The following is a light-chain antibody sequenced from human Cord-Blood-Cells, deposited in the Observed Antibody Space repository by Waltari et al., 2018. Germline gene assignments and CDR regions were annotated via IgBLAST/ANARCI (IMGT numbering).Light chain of an antibody. Sequence: QPVLTQPPSSSASPGESARLTCTLPSDINVGSYNIYWYQTKPGSPPRYLLYYYSDSDKGQGSGVPSRFSGSKDASANTGILLISGLQSEDEADYYCMIWPSNAWVFGGGTKLTVL. V-gene: IGLV5-37*01. CDR1: SDINVGSYN. CDR2: YYSDSDK. CDR3: MIWPSNAWV. J-gene: IGLJ3*02.